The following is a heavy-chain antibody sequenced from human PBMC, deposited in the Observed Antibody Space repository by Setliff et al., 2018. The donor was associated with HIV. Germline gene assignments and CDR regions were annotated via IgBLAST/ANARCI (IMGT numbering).Heavy chain of an antibody. CDR3: EVAGQ. CDR1: GGSIGSYY. Sequence: SETLSLTCTVSGGSIGSYYWSWIRQPPVKGLEWIGYIYTSGSTNYNPSLKSRVTISVDTSKNQFSLKLRSVTAADTAVYYCEVAGQWGQGTLVTVSS. J-gene: IGHJ4*02. V-gene: IGHV4-4*09. D-gene: IGHD6-19*01. CDR2: IYTSGST.